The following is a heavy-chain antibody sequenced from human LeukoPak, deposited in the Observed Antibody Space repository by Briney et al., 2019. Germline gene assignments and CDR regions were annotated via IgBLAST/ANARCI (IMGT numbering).Heavy chain of an antibody. D-gene: IGHD6-19*01. CDR3: AKGTQWLVHY. CDR1: GFTFDDYA. Sequence: GGSLRLSCAASGFTFDDYAMHWVRQAPGEGLERVSLVSGDGSATYYADSVKGLFTISRDNSKNSLYLQMNSLITEDTALYYCAKGTQWLVHYWGQGALVTVSS. J-gene: IGHJ4*02. CDR2: VSGDGSAT. V-gene: IGHV3-43*02.